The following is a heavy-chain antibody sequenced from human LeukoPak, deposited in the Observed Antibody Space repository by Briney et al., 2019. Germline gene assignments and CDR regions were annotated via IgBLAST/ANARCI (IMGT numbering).Heavy chain of an antibody. CDR1: GFTFTSYG. D-gene: IGHD1-26*01. CDR3: ARGDSLGATMTDLDY. J-gene: IGHJ4*02. Sequence: GGSLRLSCVASGFTFTSYGMHWVRQAPGKGLEWVAVSWFAGDTKYYADSVKGRFTISRDNSRNTLFLQMNSLRADDTAVYYCARGDSLGATMTDLDYWGQGTLVTVSS. CDR2: SWFAGDTK. V-gene: IGHV3-33*08.